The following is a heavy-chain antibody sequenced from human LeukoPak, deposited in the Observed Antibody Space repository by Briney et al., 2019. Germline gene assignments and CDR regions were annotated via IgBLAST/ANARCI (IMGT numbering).Heavy chain of an antibody. V-gene: IGHV1-2*02. Sequence: ASVKVSCTASGYTFTGYYMHWVRQAPGQGLEWMGWINPNSGGTNYAQKFQGRVTMTRDTSISTAYMELSRLRSDDTAVYYCARDPSLDMIVVNYYMDVWGKGTTVTVSS. CDR3: ARDPSLDMIVVNYYMDV. CDR2: INPNSGGT. J-gene: IGHJ6*03. CDR1: GYTFTGYY. D-gene: IGHD3-22*01.